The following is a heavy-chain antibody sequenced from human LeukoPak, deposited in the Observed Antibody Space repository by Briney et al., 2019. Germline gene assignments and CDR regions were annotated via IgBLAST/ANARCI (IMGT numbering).Heavy chain of an antibody. Sequence: GGSLRLSCAASGFTFSSYEMNWDRQAPGKGLEWVSYISSSGSTIYYADSVKGRFTISRDNAKNSLYLQMNSLRVEDTAVYYCARWGYSSGYYYDYWGQGTLVTVSS. CDR3: ARWGYSSGYYYDY. D-gene: IGHD3-22*01. V-gene: IGHV3-48*03. CDR2: ISSSGSTI. J-gene: IGHJ4*02. CDR1: GFTFSSYE.